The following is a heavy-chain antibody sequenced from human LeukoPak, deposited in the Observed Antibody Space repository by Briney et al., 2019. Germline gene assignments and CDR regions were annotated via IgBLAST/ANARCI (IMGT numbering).Heavy chain of an antibody. Sequence: ASVKVSCKASGYTFTSYDINWVRQATGQGLEWMGWMNPNSGNTGYAQKFQGRVTMTRNTSISTAYMELSSLRSEDTAVYYCARARGGYDYDYYGMYARGQRATVTVSS. CDR1: GYTFTSYD. CDR2: MNPNSGNT. D-gene: IGHD5-12*01. J-gene: IGHJ6*02. V-gene: IGHV1-8*01. CDR3: ARARGGYDYDYYGMYA.